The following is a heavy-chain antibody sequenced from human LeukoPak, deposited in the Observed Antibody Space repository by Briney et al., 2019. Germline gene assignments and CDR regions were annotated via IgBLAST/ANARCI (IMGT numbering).Heavy chain of an antibody. CDR2: SRYSEST. V-gene: IGHV4-59*11. J-gene: IGHJ4*02. D-gene: IGHD5-24*01. CDR3: ARGSTMADDY. CDR1: GASISNHY. Sequence: PSETLSLTCTVSGASISNHYWNWIRQPPGKGLEWIGYSRYSESTNYNPSLKGRVTISVDTSKNQLSLTVNSVTAADTAVYYCARGSTMADDYWGQGILVTVSP.